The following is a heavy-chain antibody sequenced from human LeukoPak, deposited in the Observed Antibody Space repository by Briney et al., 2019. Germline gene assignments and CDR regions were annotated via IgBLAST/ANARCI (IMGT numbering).Heavy chain of an antibody. Sequence: GGSLRLSCAASGFTVSSNYMSWVRQAPGKGLEWVSVIYSGGSTYYADSVKGRFTISRDNSKNTLYLQMNSLRAEDTAVYYCARARYCSSTSCYRDPGAFDIWGQGTMVTVSS. CDR3: ARARYCSSTSCYRDPGAFDI. CDR1: GFTVSSNY. J-gene: IGHJ3*02. V-gene: IGHV3-53*01. CDR2: IYSGGST. D-gene: IGHD2-2*02.